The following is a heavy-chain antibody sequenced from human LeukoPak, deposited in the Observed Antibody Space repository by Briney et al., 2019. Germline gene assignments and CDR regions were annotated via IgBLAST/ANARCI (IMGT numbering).Heavy chain of an antibody. CDR3: AKDRGKMTRDYFYYYFMDV. Sequence: PGGTLRLSCAASGFTFSSYGMSWVRQAPGKGLEWVSAISGSGGSTYYADSVKGRFTISRDNSKNTLSLQMNSLRIEDTAVYYCAKDRGKMTRDYFYYYFMDVWGKGTTVTISS. D-gene: IGHD3-10*01. CDR1: GFTFSSYG. J-gene: IGHJ6*03. CDR2: ISGSGGST. V-gene: IGHV3-23*01.